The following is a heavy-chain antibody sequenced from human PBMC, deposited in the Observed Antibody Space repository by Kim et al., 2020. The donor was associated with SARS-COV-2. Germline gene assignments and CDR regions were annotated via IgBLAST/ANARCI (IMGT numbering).Heavy chain of an antibody. J-gene: IGHJ4*02. V-gene: IGHV3-48*03. CDR2: ISSSGSTI. CDR1: GFTFSSYE. D-gene: IGHD2-15*01. Sequence: GGSLRLSCAASGFTFSSYEMNWVRQAPGKGLEWVSYISSSGSTIYYADSVKGRFTISRDNAKNSLYLQMNSLRAEDTAVYYCARVLGYCSGGSCYSPGYSYSAAFDYWGQGTLVTVSS. CDR3: ARVLGYCSGGSCYSPGYSYSAAFDY.